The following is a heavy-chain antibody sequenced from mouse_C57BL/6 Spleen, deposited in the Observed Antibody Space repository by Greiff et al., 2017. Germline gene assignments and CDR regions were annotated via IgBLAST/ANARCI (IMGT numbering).Heavy chain of an antibody. CDR1: GYAFSSSW. Sequence: QVQLQQSGPELVKPGASVKISCKASGYAFSSSWMNWVKQRPGKGLEWIGRIYPGDGDTNYNGKFKGKATLTADKSSSTAYMQLSSLTSEDSAVYFCARGGRLREGLDYWGQGTTLTVSS. D-gene: IGHD2-4*01. V-gene: IGHV1-82*01. J-gene: IGHJ2*01. CDR2: IYPGDGDT. CDR3: ARGGRLREGLDY.